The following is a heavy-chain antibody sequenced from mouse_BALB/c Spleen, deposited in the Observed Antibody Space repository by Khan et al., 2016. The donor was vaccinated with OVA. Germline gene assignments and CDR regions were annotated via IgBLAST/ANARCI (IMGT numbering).Heavy chain of an antibody. CDR3: VRGRTY. CDR2: ISYSGST. CDR1: GYSITSDYA. J-gene: IGHJ3*01. V-gene: IGHV3-2*02. Sequence: EVQLQESGPGLVKPSQSLSLTCTVTGYSITSDYAWNWIRQFPGNKLEWMGYISYSGSTSYIPSLKSRISITRDTSKNQFFLQLNSVPSEDTATYYCVRGRTYWGQGTLVTVSA. D-gene: IGHD3-3*01.